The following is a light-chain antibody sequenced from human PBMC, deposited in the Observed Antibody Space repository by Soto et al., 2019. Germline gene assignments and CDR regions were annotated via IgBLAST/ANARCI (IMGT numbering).Light chain of an antibody. CDR1: QSVSSK. J-gene: IGKJ5*01. CDR2: GVS. CDR3: QQYNNWPPA. V-gene: IGKV3-15*01. Sequence: EIVMTQSPATLSVSPGERATLSCRASQSVSSKLAWFQQKPGQAPSLLIYGVSTRATGVPARFSGSGSGTEFTLTISSLQSEDFAVYYCQQYNNWPPAFGGGTRREIK.